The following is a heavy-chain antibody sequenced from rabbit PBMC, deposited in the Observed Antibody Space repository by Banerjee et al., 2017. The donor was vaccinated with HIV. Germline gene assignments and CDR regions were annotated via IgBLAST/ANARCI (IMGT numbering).Heavy chain of an antibody. CDR2: IYTGSGST. CDR3: ARDKDGSWVLHL. D-gene: IGHD5-1*01. Sequence: QEQLKETGGGLVQPGGSLTLSCKASGFDFSSYYMSWVRQAPGKGLEWIGCIYTGSGSTYYASWAKGRFTISKTSSTTVTLQMTSLTAADTATYFCARDKDGSWVLHLWGQGTLVTVS. CDR1: GFDFSSYYM. J-gene: IGHJ4*01. V-gene: IGHV1S45*01.